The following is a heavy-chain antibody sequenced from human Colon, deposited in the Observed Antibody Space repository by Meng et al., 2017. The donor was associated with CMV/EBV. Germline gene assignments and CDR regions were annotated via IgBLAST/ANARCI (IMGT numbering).Heavy chain of an antibody. CDR3: ARDGQQLGVRARGPFDH. J-gene: IGHJ4*02. Sequence: GESLKISCAASGFNFRSSAMSWVRQAPGKGLEWVAGISGGGTSTYYADSVKGRFTISRDNANNSLSLHMSSLRAEDAAVYYCARDGQQLGVRARGPFDHWGRGTLVTVSS. CDR1: GFNFRSSA. CDR2: ISGGGTST. D-gene: IGHD3-10*01. V-gene: IGHV3-23*01.